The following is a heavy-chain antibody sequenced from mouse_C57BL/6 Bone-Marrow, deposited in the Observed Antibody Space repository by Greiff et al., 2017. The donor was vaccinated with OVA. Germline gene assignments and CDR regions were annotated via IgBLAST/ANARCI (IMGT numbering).Heavy chain of an antibody. CDR2: IDPETGGT. CDR3: TRSGDYDDY. J-gene: IGHJ2*01. D-gene: IGHD2-4*01. Sequence: VQLQQSGAELVRPGASVTLSCKASGYTFTDYEMHWVKQTPVHGLEWIGAIDPETGGTAYNQKFKGKAILTADKSSSTAYMELRSLTSEDSAVYYCTRSGDYDDYWGQGTTLTVSS. CDR1: GYTFTDYE. V-gene: IGHV1-15*01.